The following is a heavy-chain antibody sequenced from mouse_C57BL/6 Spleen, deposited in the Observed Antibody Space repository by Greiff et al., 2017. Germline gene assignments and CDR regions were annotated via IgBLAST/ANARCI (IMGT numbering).Heavy chain of an antibody. V-gene: IGHV1-69*01. Sequence: QVQLQQPGAELVMPGASVKLSCKASGYTFTSYWMHWVKQRPGQGLEWIGEIDPSDSYTNYNQKFKGKSTLTVDKSSSTAYMQLSSLTSEDSAVYYCARSPFTTVVATRAWFAYWGQGTLVTVSA. J-gene: IGHJ3*01. CDR1: GYTFTSYW. CDR3: ARSPFTTVVATRAWFAY. CDR2: IDPSDSYT. D-gene: IGHD1-1*01.